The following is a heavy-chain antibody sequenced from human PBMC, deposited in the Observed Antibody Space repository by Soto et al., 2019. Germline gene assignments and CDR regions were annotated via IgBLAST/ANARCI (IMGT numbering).Heavy chain of an antibody. J-gene: IGHJ4*02. CDR1: GFTFSSYA. Sequence: EVQLLESGGGLVQPGGSLRLSCAASGFTFSSYAMSWVRQAPGKGLEWVSAISGSGGSTYYADSVKGRFTISRDNSKNTLYLQMNSLRAEDTAVYYCARDGGYGSGSREDYWGQGTLVTVSS. V-gene: IGHV3-23*01. CDR3: ARDGGYGSGSREDY. D-gene: IGHD3-10*01. CDR2: ISGSGGST.